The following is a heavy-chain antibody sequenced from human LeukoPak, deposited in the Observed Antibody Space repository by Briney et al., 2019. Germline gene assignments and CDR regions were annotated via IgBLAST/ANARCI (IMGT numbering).Heavy chain of an antibody. Sequence: PSETLSLSCTVSGGSFSIYYWSWIRQSAGKGLEWIGHISTSGSTNYSPSLKSRVTISVDKSKNQFYLRLTSATAADTAVYYCARVKSSGSFLDYWGQGTLVTVSS. CDR2: ISTSGST. J-gene: IGHJ4*02. V-gene: IGHV4-4*07. CDR1: GGSFSIYY. CDR3: ARVKSSGSFLDY. D-gene: IGHD3-22*01.